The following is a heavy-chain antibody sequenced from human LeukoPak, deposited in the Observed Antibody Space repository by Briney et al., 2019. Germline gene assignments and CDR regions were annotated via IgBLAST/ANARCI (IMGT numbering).Heavy chain of an antibody. CDR1: GFTFSSYA. Sequence: PGGSLRLSCAASGFTFSSYARSWVRQAQGKGLEWVSAISGSGGSTYYADSVKGRFTISRDNSKNTLYLQMNSLRAEDTAVYYCAKDYYYDSSGYIFDYWGQGTLVTVSS. CDR2: ISGSGGST. J-gene: IGHJ4*02. D-gene: IGHD3-22*01. CDR3: AKDYYYDSSGYIFDY. V-gene: IGHV3-23*01.